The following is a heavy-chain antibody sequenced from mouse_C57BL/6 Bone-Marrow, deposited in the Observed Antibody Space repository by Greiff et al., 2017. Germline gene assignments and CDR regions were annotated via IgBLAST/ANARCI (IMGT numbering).Heavy chain of an antibody. J-gene: IGHJ3*01. V-gene: IGHV1-7*01. D-gene: IGHD1-1*01. CDR1: GYTFTSYW. CDR2: INPCSGYT. CDR3: ARGHYYDSSYVTWFAY. Sequence: QVQLKESGAELAKPGASVKLSCKASGYTFTSYWMHWVKQRPGQGLEWIGYINPCSGYTKYNQKFKDKATLTADKSSSTAYMQLSSLTYEDSAVYYCARGHYYDSSYVTWFAYWGQGTLVTVSA.